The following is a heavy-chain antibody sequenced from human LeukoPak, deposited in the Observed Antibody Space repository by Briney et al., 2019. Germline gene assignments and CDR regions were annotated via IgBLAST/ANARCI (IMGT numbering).Heavy chain of an antibody. CDR2: INPNSGGT. V-gene: IGHV1-2*02. CDR3: AKVRAGDYYYYMDV. J-gene: IGHJ6*03. Sequence: ASVKVSCKASGYTFTGYYMHWVRQAPGQGLEWMGWINPNSGGTNYAQKFQGRVTMTRDTSISTAYMVLSRLRSDDTAVYYCAKVRAGDYYYYMDVWGKGTTVTISS. CDR1: GYTFTGYY. D-gene: IGHD6-13*01.